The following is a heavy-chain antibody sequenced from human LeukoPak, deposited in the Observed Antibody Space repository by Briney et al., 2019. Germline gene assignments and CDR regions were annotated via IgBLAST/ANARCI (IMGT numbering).Heavy chain of an antibody. CDR3: AKGYCSGGSCYRTVDY. CDR2: IKQDGSEK. CDR1: GFTFSSYW. V-gene: IGHV3-7*01. Sequence: GGSLRLSCAASGFTFSSYWMSWVRQAPGKGLEWVANIKQDGSEKYYVDSVKGRFTISRDNAKNSLYLQMNSLRAEDTAVYYCAKGYCSGGSCYRTVDYWGQGTLVTVSS. J-gene: IGHJ4*02. D-gene: IGHD2-15*01.